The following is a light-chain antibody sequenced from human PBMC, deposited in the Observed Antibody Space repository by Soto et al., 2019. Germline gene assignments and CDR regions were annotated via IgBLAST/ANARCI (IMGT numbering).Light chain of an antibody. J-gene: IGLJ1*01. Sequence: QSVLTQPRSVSGSPGQSVTISCTGSSSDVGGYNYVSWYQQQPGKAPKLLIYDVTIRTSGVSARFSGSKSGNTASLTISGPQAEDDADYFCCSYEGTYTSFVFGTGTKVTVL. CDR3: CSYEGTYTSFV. CDR2: DVT. V-gene: IGLV2-11*01. CDR1: SSDVGGYNY.